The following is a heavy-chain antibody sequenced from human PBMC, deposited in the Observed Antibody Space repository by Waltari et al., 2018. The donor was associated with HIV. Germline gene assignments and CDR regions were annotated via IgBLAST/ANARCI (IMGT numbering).Heavy chain of an antibody. Sequence: QVYLEQSGPGLVTPSQTLTLTCFISGDSVSRASAAWNWIRQSPSRGLEWLGRTYHRSKWSTDYAESVRGRITITPYTSNNQSSLHLTSVTADDTAMYFCARDSFSLDFWGQGSLVVVSS. CDR3: ARDSFSLDF. CDR2: TYHRSKWST. V-gene: IGHV6-1*01. J-gene: IGHJ4*02. CDR1: GDSVSRASAA.